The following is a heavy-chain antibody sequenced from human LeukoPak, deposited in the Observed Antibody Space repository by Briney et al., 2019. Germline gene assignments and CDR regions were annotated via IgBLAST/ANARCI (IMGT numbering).Heavy chain of an antibody. V-gene: IGHV3-48*01. Sequence: GALRLSCAASGFTFSSYSMNWVRQAPGKVLEWVSYISSSSSTIYYADSVKGRFTISRDNAKNSLNLQMNSLGAEDTAVYYCARRATTERGHSYGLDYWGQGTLVTVSS. CDR2: ISSSSSTI. J-gene: IGHJ4*02. CDR1: GFTFSSYS. CDR3: ARRATTERGHSYGLDY. D-gene: IGHD5-18*01.